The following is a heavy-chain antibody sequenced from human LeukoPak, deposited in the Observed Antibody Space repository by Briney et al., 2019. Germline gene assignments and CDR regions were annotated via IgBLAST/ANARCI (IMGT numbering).Heavy chain of an antibody. CDR2: IYTSGST. CDR3: ARQSYDSSGYWPGLFWFDP. V-gene: IGHV4-4*09. Sequence: PSETLSLTCTVSGGSISSYYWSWIRQPPGKGLERIGYIYTSGSTNYNPSLKSRVTISVDTSKNQFSLKLSSVTAADTAVYYCARQSYDSSGYWPGLFWFDPWGQGTLVTVSS. J-gene: IGHJ5*02. D-gene: IGHD3-22*01. CDR1: GGSISSYY.